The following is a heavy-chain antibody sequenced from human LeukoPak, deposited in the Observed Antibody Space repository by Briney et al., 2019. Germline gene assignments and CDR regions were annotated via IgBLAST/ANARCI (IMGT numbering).Heavy chain of an antibody. D-gene: IGHD2-15*01. CDR1: GYTFTSYG. J-gene: IGHJ3*02. V-gene: IGHV1-18*01. CDR3: ARVGSCSGGSCYSGVSAFDI. Sequence: ASVKVSCKASGYTFTSYGISWVRQAPGQGLEWMGWISAYNGNTNYAQKLQGRVTMTTDTSTSTAYMELRSLRSDDTAVYYCARVGSCSGGSCYSGVSAFDIWGQGTMVTVSS. CDR2: ISAYNGNT.